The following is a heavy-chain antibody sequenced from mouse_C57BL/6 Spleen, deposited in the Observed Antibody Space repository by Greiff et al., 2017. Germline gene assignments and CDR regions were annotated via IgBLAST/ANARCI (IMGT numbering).Heavy chain of an antibody. J-gene: IGHJ2*01. CDR3: ARSTVVATDDY. V-gene: IGHV1-59*01. CDR1: GYTFTSYW. Sequence: VQLQQPGAELVRPGTSVKLSCKASGYTFTSYWMHWVKQRPGQGLEWIGVIDPSDSYTNYNQKFKGKATLTVDTSSSTAYMQLSILTSEDSAVYYCARSTVVATDDYWGQGTTLTVSS. D-gene: IGHD1-1*01. CDR2: IDPSDSYT.